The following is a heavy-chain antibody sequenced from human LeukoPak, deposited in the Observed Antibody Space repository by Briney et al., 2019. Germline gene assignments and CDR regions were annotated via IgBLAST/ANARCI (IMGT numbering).Heavy chain of an antibody. V-gene: IGHV3-9*01. CDR2: ISWNSGSI. Sequence: GRSLRLSCAASGFTFDDYAMHWVRQAPGKGLEWVSGISWNSGSIGYADSVKGRFTISRDNAKNSLYLQMNSLRAEDTALYYCAKDITRYTYYYDSSGYTCFDYWGQGTLVTVSS. D-gene: IGHD3-22*01. CDR3: AKDITRYTYYYDSSGYTCFDY. CDR1: GFTFDDYA. J-gene: IGHJ4*02.